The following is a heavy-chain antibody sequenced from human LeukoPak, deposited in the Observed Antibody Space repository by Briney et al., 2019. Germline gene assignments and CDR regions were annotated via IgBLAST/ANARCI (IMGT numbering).Heavy chain of an antibody. Sequence: SETLSLTCTLSGGSINNYYWSWIRQPPGKGLEWIGYIYYNGNTNYNPSLKSRVTISVDTSKNQFSLKLSSMTAADTAMYFCARDPYSSAWQNYHGMDVWGQGTTVTVSS. D-gene: IGHD6-19*01. CDR3: ARDPYSSAWQNYHGMDV. CDR1: GGSINNYY. CDR2: IYYNGNT. V-gene: IGHV4-59*01. J-gene: IGHJ6*02.